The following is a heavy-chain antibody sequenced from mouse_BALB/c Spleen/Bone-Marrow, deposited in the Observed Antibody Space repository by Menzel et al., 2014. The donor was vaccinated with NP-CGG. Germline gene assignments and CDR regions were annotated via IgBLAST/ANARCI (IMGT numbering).Heavy chain of an antibody. CDR2: FYPGNGDT. J-gene: IGHJ3*01. Sequence: VQLQQSGAELVKPGASVKMSCKASGYTFTSYNMHWLKQTPGQGLEWIGAFYPGNGDTSYNQKFKGKATLTADKSPSTVYMQLSSLTFEDSAVYYCARSEYGNYPWFAYWGQGTLVTVSA. CDR1: GYTFTSYN. CDR3: ARSEYGNYPWFAY. D-gene: IGHD2-1*01. V-gene: IGHV1-12*01.